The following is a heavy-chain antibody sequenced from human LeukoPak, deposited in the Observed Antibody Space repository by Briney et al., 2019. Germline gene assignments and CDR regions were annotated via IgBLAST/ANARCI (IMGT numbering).Heavy chain of an antibody. Sequence: SETLSLTCAVSGYSISSGNYWGWVRQPPGEGLEWIGSIYQSGSTYYNPSLESRVTISVDASKNQFSLKLRSVTAADTAVYYCATHLGDCTSTSCYRGGFDPWGQGTPVTVSS. V-gene: IGHV4-38-2*01. D-gene: IGHD2-2*01. J-gene: IGHJ5*02. CDR3: ATHLGDCTSTSCYRGGFDP. CDR1: GYSISSGNY. CDR2: IYQSGST.